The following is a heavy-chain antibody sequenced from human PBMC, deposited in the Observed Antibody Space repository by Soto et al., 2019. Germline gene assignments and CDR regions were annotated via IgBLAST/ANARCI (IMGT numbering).Heavy chain of an antibody. Sequence: GGSLRLSCAASGFTFSSYGMHWVRQAPGKGLEWVAVIWYDGSNKYYADSVKGRFTISRDNSKNTLYLQMNSLRAEDTAVYYCARSNQLLALQFSGMDVWGQGTTVTVSS. CDR1: GFTFSSYG. CDR3: ARSNQLLALQFSGMDV. CDR2: IWYDGSNK. D-gene: IGHD2-2*01. J-gene: IGHJ6*02. V-gene: IGHV3-33*01.